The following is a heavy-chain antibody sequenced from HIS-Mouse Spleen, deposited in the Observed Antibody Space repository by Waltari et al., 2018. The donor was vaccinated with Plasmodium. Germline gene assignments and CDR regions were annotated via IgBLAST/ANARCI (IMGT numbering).Heavy chain of an antibody. V-gene: IGHV3-30*04. Sequence: QVQLVESGGGVVQPGRSLRLSCPASGFTFSSYAIPWVRQAPGKGLEWVAVISYDGSNKYYADSVKGRFTISRDNSKNTLYLQMNSLRAEDTAVYYCARAHTGYSSSWYYYGMDVWGQGTTVTVSS. CDR1: GFTFSSYA. CDR2: ISYDGSNK. D-gene: IGHD6-13*01. CDR3: ARAHTGYSSSWYYYGMDV. J-gene: IGHJ6*02.